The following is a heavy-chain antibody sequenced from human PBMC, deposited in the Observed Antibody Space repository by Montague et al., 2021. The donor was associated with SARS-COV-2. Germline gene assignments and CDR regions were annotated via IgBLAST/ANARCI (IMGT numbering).Heavy chain of an antibody. CDR2: IYYSGST. CDR1: GGSISSGGYY. D-gene: IGHD3-22*01. V-gene: IGHV4-31*03. J-gene: IGHJ3*01. CDR3: ARVQGITMIVVVIGAFDF. Sequence: TLSLTCTVSGGSISSGGYYWSWIRRHPGKGLEWIGYIYYSGSTYYNPSLKSRVTISVDTSKNQFSLKLSSVTAADTAVYYCARVQGITMIVVVIGAFDFWGQGTMVTVSS.